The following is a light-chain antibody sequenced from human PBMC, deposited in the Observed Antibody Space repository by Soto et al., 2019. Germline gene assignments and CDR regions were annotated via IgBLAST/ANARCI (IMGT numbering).Light chain of an antibody. J-gene: IGKJ1*01. CDR2: AAY. CDR3: KQTDSFPRT. CDR1: QSISSY. Sequence: DIQIPQSPSSLSASVGDRVTLSCGASQSISSYLNWYQHKPGKAHKLVIYAAYSLQTGVPSRFSGSRSGTDFALTIRSLQRDDFATYYCKQTDSFPRTFGQGTKVDIK. V-gene: IGKV1-39*01.